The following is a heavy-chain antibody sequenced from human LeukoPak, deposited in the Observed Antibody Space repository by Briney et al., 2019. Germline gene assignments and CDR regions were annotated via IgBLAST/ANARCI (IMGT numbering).Heavy chain of an antibody. CDR2: ISGNGTTT. D-gene: IGHD2-21*02. CDR1: GFTFSSFA. CDR3: AKDERGHCGGDCYVN. J-gene: IGHJ4*02. Sequence: GGSLRLSCAVSGFTFSSFAMSWVRQAPGKGLEWVSQISGNGTTTYYADSVRSRFTISRDNSKNMLYLQMDSLRAEDTALYYCAKDERGHCGGDCYVNWGQGHLVTVSS. V-gene: IGHV3-23*01.